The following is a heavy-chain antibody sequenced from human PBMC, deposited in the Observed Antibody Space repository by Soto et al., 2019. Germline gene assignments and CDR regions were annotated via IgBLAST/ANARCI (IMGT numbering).Heavy chain of an antibody. CDR2: INPNSGGT. D-gene: IGHD6-19*01. CDR3: ARDQSPSGGWPGMDV. J-gene: IGHJ6*02. V-gene: IGHV1-2*02. Sequence: ASVKVSCKASGYTFTDYYIHWVRQAPGQGLEWMGWINPNSGGTNYAQKFQGRVTMTRDTSISTAYMELNRLRSDDTAVYYCARDQSPSGGWPGMDVWGQGTTVTVSS. CDR1: GYTFTDYY.